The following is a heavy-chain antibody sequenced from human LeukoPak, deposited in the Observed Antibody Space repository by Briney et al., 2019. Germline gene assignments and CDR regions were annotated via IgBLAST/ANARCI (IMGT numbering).Heavy chain of an antibody. D-gene: IGHD3-9*01. Sequence: MPSETLSLTCAVYGGSFSGYYWSWIRQPPGKGLEWIGEINHSGSTNYNPSLKSRVTISVDTSKNQFSLKLSSVTAADTAVYYCARGGRPLYYDILTGYSKGSYLDYWGQGTLVTVSS. V-gene: IGHV4-34*01. J-gene: IGHJ4*02. CDR3: ARGGRPLYYDILTGYSKGSYLDY. CDR2: INHSGST. CDR1: GGSFSGYY.